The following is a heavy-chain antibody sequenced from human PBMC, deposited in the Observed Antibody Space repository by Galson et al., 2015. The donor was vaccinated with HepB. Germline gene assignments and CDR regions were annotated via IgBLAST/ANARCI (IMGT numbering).Heavy chain of an antibody. CDR1: GFTFSVYS. Sequence: SLRLSCAASGFTFSVYSMNWVRQAPGKGLEWVSSISSSSSYIYYADSVKGRFTISRDNANNSLYLQMNSLRAGDTAVYYCARDDFWRTPYGMDVWGQGTTVTVSS. D-gene: IGHD3-3*01. V-gene: IGHV3-21*01. CDR3: ARDDFWRTPYGMDV. CDR2: ISSSSSYI. J-gene: IGHJ6*02.